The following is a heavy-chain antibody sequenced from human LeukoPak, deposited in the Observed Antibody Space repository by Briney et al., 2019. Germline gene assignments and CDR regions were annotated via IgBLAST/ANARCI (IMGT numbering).Heavy chain of an antibody. CDR1: GFTFSSYA. V-gene: IGHV3-30*04. CDR3: ANYYDSPN. CDR2: ISYDGSNK. D-gene: IGHD3-22*01. Sequence: GGSLRLSCAASGFTFSSYAMHWVRQAPGKGLEWVAVISYDGSNKYYADSVKGRFTISRDNSKNTLYLQMNSLRAEDTAVYYCANYYDSPNWGQGTLVTVSS. J-gene: IGHJ4*02.